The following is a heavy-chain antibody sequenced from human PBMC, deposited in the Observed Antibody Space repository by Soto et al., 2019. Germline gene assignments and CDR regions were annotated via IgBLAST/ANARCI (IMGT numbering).Heavy chain of an antibody. J-gene: IGHJ3*02. CDR1: GFSFSSYW. CDR2: INSDGSST. V-gene: IGHV3-74*01. Sequence: EVQLVESGGGLVQPGGSLRLSCAASGFSFSSYWMHWVRQAPGKGLVWVSRINSDGSSTTYADSVKGRFTISRDNAKNTLYVQMNSLRAEDTAVYYCAIGYSSSWYNAFDIWGQGTMVTVSS. D-gene: IGHD6-13*01. CDR3: AIGYSSSWYNAFDI.